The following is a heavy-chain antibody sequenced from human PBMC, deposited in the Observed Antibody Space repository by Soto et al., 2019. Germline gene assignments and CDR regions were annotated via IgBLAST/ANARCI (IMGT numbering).Heavy chain of an antibody. Sequence: QLQLQESGSGLVKPSQTLSLTCAVSGGSISSGGYSWSWIRQPPGKGLEWIGYIYHSGSTYYNPSLKSRVTISVDRSKNQFSLKLSSVTAADTAVYYCARGGGFDGDRTDAFDIWGQGTMVTVSS. CDR2: IYHSGST. CDR3: ARGGGFDGDRTDAFDI. CDR1: GGSISSGGYS. V-gene: IGHV4-30-2*01. D-gene: IGHD2-21*01. J-gene: IGHJ3*02.